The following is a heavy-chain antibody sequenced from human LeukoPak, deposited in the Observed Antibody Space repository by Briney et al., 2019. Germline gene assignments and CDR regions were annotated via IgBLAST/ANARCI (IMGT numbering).Heavy chain of an antibody. CDR2: IYTSGST. D-gene: IGHD3-3*01. Sequence: NPSETLSLTCTVSGGSICSYYWSWIRQPAGKGLEWIGRIYTSGSTNYNPSLKSRVTMSVDTSKNQFSLKLSSVTAADTAVYYCARDRFLEWFFDPWGQGTLVTVSS. CDR1: GGSICSYY. V-gene: IGHV4-4*07. CDR3: ARDRFLEWFFDP. J-gene: IGHJ5*02.